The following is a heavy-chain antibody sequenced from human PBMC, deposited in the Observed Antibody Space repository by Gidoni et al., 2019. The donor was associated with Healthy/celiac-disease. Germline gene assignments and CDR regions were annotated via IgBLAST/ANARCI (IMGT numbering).Heavy chain of an antibody. V-gene: IGHV1-58*01. Sequence: WVRQARGQRLEWIGWIVVGSGNTNYAQKFKERVTITRDMSTSTAYMELSSLRSEDTAVYYCAAVSLVVVAATGFDPWGQGTLVTVSS. CDR3: AAVSLVVVAATGFDP. CDR2: IVVGSGNT. D-gene: IGHD2-15*01. J-gene: IGHJ5*02.